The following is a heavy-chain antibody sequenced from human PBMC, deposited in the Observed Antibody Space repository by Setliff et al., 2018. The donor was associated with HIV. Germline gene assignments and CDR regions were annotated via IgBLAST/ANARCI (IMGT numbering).Heavy chain of an antibody. Sequence: SETLSLTCTVSGDSMNDYYWSWIRQTAGKGLEWIGRVYNSGSTNYNPSFMSRVSISVDTSKSQFSLKLRSVTAADTAVYFCARGFSSAFFHEFFDYWDQVTLVTVAS. V-gene: IGHV4-4*07. CDR1: GDSMNDYY. CDR3: ARGFSSAFFHEFFDY. J-gene: IGHJ4*02. D-gene: IGHD3-22*01. CDR2: VYNSGST.